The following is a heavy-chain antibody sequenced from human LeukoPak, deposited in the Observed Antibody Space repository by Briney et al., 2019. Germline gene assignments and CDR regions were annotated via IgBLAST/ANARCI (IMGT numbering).Heavy chain of an antibody. CDR3: ARGTEVVAATFDY. J-gene: IGHJ4*02. D-gene: IGHD2-15*01. Sequence: TLSLTCNISAGSIRNYYWTWFRQPPGKGLEWIGYIYYSGSTYYNPSLKSRVTISVDTSKNQFSLKLSSVTAADTAVYYCARGTEVVAATFDYWGQGTLVTVSS. CDR2: IYYSGST. CDR1: AGSIRNYY. V-gene: IGHV4-30-4*01.